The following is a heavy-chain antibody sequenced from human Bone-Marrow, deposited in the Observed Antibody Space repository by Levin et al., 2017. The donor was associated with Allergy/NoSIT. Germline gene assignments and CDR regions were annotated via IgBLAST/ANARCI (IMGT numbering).Heavy chain of an antibody. Sequence: PGGSLRLSCAASGITFRSYDMHWVRQAPGRGLEWVSLIRYDGSNRDYADSVKGRFAISRDNSKKTLYLQMNSLRAEDTAVYYCAALWFGDRKVFENVFDLWGQGTMVTVSS. CDR1: GITFRSYD. CDR3: AALWFGDRKVFENVFDL. V-gene: IGHV3-30*02. J-gene: IGHJ3*01. CDR2: IRYDGSNR. D-gene: IGHD3-10*01.